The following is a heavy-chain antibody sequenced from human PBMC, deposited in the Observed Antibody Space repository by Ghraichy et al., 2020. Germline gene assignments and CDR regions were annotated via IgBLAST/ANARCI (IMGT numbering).Heavy chain of an antibody. CDR3: ARGMGPASRIAVAGTRFDP. D-gene: IGHD6-19*01. CDR1: GGSFSGYY. CDR2: INHSGST. J-gene: IGHJ5*02. V-gene: IGHV4-34*01. Sequence: SETLSLTCAVYGGSFSGYYWSWIRQPPGKGLEWIGEINHSGSTNYNPSLKSRVTISVDTSKNQFSLKLSSVTAADTAVYYCARGMGPASRIAVAGTRFDPWGQGTLVTVSS.